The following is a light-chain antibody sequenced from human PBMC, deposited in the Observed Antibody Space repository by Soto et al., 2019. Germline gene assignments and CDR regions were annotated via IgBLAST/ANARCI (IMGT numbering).Light chain of an antibody. V-gene: IGLV2-14*01. Sequence: QSVLTQPASVSGSPRQSITISCTGTSSDVGDGDFVSWYQQRPGNAPKLMIYKVSNRHSGVSNRFSGSKSSNTASLTISGLQDEDEADYYCCSYTRSYTWVFGGGTKLTVL. J-gene: IGLJ3*02. CDR3: CSYTRSYTWV. CDR2: KVS. CDR1: SSDVGDGDF.